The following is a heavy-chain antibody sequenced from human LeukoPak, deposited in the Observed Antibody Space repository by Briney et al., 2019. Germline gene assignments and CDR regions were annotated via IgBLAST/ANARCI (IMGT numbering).Heavy chain of an antibody. CDR2: ISSGSSHI. D-gene: IGHD1-26*01. CDR1: GFTFSTYN. Sequence: GGSLRLSCVGSGFTFSTYNLNWVRQAPGMGLEWVSSISSGSSHINYADSVKGRFTISRDNAKNSVYLQITSLRADDTAVYYCTMIEWERWRGWGQGTLVTVSS. V-gene: IGHV3-21*01. J-gene: IGHJ4*02. CDR3: TMIEWERWRG.